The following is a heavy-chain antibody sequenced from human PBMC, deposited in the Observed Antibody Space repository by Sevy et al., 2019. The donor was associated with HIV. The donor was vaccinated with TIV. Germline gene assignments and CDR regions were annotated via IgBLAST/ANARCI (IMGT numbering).Heavy chain of an antibody. D-gene: IGHD2-15*01. Sequence: GGSLRLSCEVSGFTFSNYWMTWVRQAPGKGLEWVANIKEDGSDKYYGDSVKGRFSLSRDNAKNSLYLQMDSLRAEDTAVYYCVRDGLASATDFDYWGQETLVTVSS. CDR3: VRDGLASATDFDY. CDR2: IKEDGSDK. V-gene: IGHV3-7*01. CDR1: GFTFSNYW. J-gene: IGHJ4*02.